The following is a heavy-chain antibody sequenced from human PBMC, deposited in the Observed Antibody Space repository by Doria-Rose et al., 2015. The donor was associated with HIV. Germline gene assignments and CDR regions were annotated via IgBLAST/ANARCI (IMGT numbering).Heavy chain of an antibody. CDR3: ARMGSYREREY. CDR2: TYYTGTS. Sequence: LNLLRQVPGKGLESLGYTYYTGTSDYSPSLKSRLNMAVDTSKNQFSLKLSFVTVADTAVYYCARMGSYREREYGGRGAMGIVST. J-gene: IGHJ4*02. D-gene: IGHD1-1*01. V-gene: IGHV4-31*02.